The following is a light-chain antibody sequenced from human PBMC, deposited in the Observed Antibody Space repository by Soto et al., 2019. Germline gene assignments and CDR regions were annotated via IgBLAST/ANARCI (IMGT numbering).Light chain of an antibody. J-gene: IGLJ2*01. CDR3: QTWGTGIAL. Sequence: QLVLTQSPSASASLGASVKLTCTLSSGHSNDAIAWHQQQPETGPPYLMKLNRDGSHSKGDGIPNRFSGYSSAAERYLTISSHQSEDEAYYYYQTWGTGIALFGGGTELTVL. CDR2: LNRDGSH. V-gene: IGLV4-69*01. CDR1: SGHSNDA.